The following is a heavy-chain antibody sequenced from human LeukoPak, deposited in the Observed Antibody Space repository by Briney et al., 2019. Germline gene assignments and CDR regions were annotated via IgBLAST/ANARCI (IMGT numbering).Heavy chain of an antibody. CDR2: INHSGST. CDR1: GGSFSGYY. CDR3: ARGRNWNDGWFDP. Sequence: SETLSLTCAVYGGSFSGYYWSWIRQPPGKGLGWIGEINHSGSTNYNPSLKSRVTISVDTSKNQFSLKLSSVTAADTAVYYCARGRNWNDGWFDPWGQGTLVTVSS. V-gene: IGHV4-34*01. D-gene: IGHD1-1*01. J-gene: IGHJ5*02.